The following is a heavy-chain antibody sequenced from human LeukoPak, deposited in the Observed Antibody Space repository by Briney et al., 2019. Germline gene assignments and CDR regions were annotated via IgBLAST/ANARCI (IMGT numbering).Heavy chain of an antibody. D-gene: IGHD6-13*01. CDR1: GFTFSSYW. V-gene: IGHV3-7*05. Sequence: GGSLRLSCTASGFTFSSYWMSWVRQTPDKGLEWVANIKQDGSEKVSVDSVKGRFTISRDNAKSSLYLQMSGLRAEDTAVYYCARDPYSSSWSYGMDVWGQGTTVTVSS. CDR3: ARDPYSSSWSYGMDV. J-gene: IGHJ6*02. CDR2: IKQDGSEK.